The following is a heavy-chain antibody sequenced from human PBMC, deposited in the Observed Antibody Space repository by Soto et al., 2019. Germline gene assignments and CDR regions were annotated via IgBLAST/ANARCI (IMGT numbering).Heavy chain of an antibody. CDR3: ARGKLRLGELSGSNAFDI. D-gene: IGHD3-16*02. CDR2: IIPIFGTA. Sequence: ASVKVSCKASGGTFSSYAISWVRQASGQGLEWMGGIIPIFGTANYAQKFQGRVTITADESTSTAYMELSNLRSEDTAVYYCARGKLRLGELSGSNAFDIWGQGTMVTVSS. V-gene: IGHV1-69*13. J-gene: IGHJ3*02. CDR1: GGTFSSYA.